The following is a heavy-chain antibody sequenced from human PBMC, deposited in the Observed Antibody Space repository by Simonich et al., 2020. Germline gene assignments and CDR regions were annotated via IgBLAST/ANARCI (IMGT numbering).Heavy chain of an antibody. Sequence: QVQLVQSGAEVKKPGASVKVSCKASGYTFTGYYMHWVRQAPGQGLEWMGWINPTSVGTNNAQKFQGRVTMTRDTSISTAYMELSRLRSDDTAVYYCARGALTGDYYYMDVWGKGTTVTVSS. J-gene: IGHJ6*03. CDR2: INPTSVGT. CDR1: GYTFTGYY. CDR3: ARGALTGDYYYMDV. D-gene: IGHD7-27*01. V-gene: IGHV1-2*02.